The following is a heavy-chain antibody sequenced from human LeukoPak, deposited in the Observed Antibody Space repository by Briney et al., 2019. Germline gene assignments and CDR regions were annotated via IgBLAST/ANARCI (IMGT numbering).Heavy chain of an antibody. D-gene: IGHD2-15*01. CDR3: TTAPRGYCSGGSCSYAFDI. V-gene: IGHV3-15*01. Sequence: GWSLRLSCAASTFTFSNAWMSWVRQAPGKGLEWVGRINYKSDGGTTDYAAPVKGRFTISRDDSKNTLYLQMNSLKTEDTAVYYCTTAPRGYCSGGSCSYAFDIWGQGTMVTVSS. J-gene: IGHJ3*02. CDR1: TFTFSNAW. CDR2: INYKSDGGTT.